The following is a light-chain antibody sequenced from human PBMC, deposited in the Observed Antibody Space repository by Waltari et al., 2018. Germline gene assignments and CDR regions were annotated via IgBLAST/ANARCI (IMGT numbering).Light chain of an antibody. V-gene: IGLV2-14*01. CDR3: SSYTTSSAPGV. Sequence: QSALTQPASVSGSPGQSIPISCSGTDSDVVSYDFVSWYQQHPGKAPHLIIYEVSNRPSGISNRFSASKSGNTASLTISGLQAEDEADYYCSSYTTSSAPGVFGTGTRVTVL. J-gene: IGLJ1*01. CDR2: EVS. CDR1: DSDVVSYDF.